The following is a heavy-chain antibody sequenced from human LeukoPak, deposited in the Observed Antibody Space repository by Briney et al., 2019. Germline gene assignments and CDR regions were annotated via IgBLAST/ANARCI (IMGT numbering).Heavy chain of an antibody. J-gene: IGHJ4*02. D-gene: IGHD2-2*01. CDR1: GYTFTGYY. CDR2: INSSGGST. V-gene: IGHV1-46*01. CDR3: ARDLGAAATKFDY. Sequence: ASVKVSCKASGYTFTGYYMHWVRQAPGQGLEWMGIINSSGGSTNYAQKLQGRVTMTTDTSTSTAYMELRSLRSDDTAVYYCARDLGAAATKFDYWGQGTLVTVSS.